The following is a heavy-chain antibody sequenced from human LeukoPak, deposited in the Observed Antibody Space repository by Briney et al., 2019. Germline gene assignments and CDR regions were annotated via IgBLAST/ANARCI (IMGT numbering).Heavy chain of an antibody. CDR3: ARSWYSSSWYGYYGMDV. V-gene: IGHV4-61*01. CDR1: GGSVSSGTYY. Sequence: SETLSLTCTVSGGSVSSGTYYWGWIRQPPGKGLGWIGYIYYSGSTSYNPSLKSRVTISVDTSKNQFSLKLSSVTAADTAVYYCARSWYSSSWYGYYGMDVWGQGTTVTVSS. CDR2: IYYSGST. D-gene: IGHD6-13*01. J-gene: IGHJ6*02.